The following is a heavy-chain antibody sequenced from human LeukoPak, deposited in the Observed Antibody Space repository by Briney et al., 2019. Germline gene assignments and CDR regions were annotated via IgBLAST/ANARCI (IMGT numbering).Heavy chain of an antibody. Sequence: ASVKVSCKASGYTFTGYYMHWVRQAPGQGLEWMGWINLNSGGTNYAQKFQGRVTMTRDTSISTAYMELSRLRSDDTAVYYCARVTGWQQLANWGQGTLVTVSS. CDR1: GYTFTGYY. J-gene: IGHJ4*02. CDR3: ARVTGWQQLAN. D-gene: IGHD6-13*01. V-gene: IGHV1-2*02. CDR2: INLNSGGT.